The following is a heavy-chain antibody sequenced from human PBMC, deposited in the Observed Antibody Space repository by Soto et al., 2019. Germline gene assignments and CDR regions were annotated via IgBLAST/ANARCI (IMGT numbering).Heavy chain of an antibody. CDR3: AKDRGSPSKSSSSTGYYYYYGMDV. V-gene: IGHV3-30*18. CDR2: ISYDGSNK. J-gene: IGHJ6*02. CDR1: GFTFSSYG. D-gene: IGHD6-6*01. Sequence: QVQLVESGGGVVQPGRSLRLSCAASGFTFSSYGMHWVRQAPGKGLEWVAVISYDGSNKYYADSVKGRFTISRDNSKNTLYLQMNSLRAEDTAVYYCAKDRGSPSKSSSSTGYYYYYGMDVWGRGTTVTVSS.